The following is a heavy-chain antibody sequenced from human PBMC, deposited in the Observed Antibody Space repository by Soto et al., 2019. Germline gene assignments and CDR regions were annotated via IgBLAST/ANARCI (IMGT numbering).Heavy chain of an antibody. CDR1: GDYISNGYY. Sequence: SETLSLTCAVSGDYISNGYYWAWIRQPPGMGLDWIGSIFHGGTTHYNPSLKSRVIMSVDASKNQFSLRLNSVTAADTAVYYCARDVDWFDPWGRGTLVTVSS. CDR3: ARDVDWFDP. J-gene: IGHJ5*02. V-gene: IGHV4-38-2*02. CDR2: IFHGGTT.